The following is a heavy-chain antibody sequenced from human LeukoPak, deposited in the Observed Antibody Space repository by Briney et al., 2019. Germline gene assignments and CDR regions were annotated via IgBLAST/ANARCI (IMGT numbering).Heavy chain of an antibody. D-gene: IGHD2-15*01. Sequence: GGSLRLSCAASGFTFSNYWMHWVRQAPGKGLVWVSRINSDGINTSYADSVKGRFTISRDNSKNTLYLQMNSLRAEDTAVYYCAARSGDHPTYYFDYWGQGTLVTVSS. CDR1: GFTFSNYW. J-gene: IGHJ4*02. CDR3: AARSGDHPTYYFDY. V-gene: IGHV3-74*01. CDR2: INSDGINT.